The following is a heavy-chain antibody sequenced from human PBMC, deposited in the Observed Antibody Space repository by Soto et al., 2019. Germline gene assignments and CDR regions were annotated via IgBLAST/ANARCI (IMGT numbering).Heavy chain of an antibody. CDR1: GGSISNYY. V-gene: IGHV4-59*08. J-gene: IGHJ4*02. CDR2: IHYSGNT. Sequence: PSETLSLTCTVSGGSISNYYWSWIRQPPGKGLEWIGYIHYSGNTKYNPSLKSRVTMSADTSKNQFSLKLSSVTAADTAVYYGARGHYDFWSGYFATIDYWGQGPLVAVSS. D-gene: IGHD3-3*01. CDR3: ARGHYDFWSGYFATIDY.